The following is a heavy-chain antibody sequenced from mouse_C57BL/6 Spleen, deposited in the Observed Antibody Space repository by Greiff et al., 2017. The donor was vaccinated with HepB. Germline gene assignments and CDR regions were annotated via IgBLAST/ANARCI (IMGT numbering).Heavy chain of an antibody. D-gene: IGHD2-4*01. V-gene: IGHV3-1*01. J-gene: IGHJ3*01. CDR3: ARGDYDGGFAY. CDR2: ISYSGST. Sequence: EVKLEESGPGMVKPSQSLSLTCTVTGYSITSGYDWHWIRHFPGNKLEWMGYISYSGSTNYNPSLKSRISITHDTSKNHFFLKLKSVTTGDTATYYCARGDYDGGFAYWGQGTLVTVSA. CDR1: GYSITSGYD.